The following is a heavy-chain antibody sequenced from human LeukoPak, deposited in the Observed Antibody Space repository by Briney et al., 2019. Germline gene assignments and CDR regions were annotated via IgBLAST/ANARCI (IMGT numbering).Heavy chain of an antibody. J-gene: IGHJ3*02. CDR2: IYYSDST. CDR3: ARDHGTYAFDI. CDR1: GGSISNYF. D-gene: IGHD1-26*01. V-gene: IGHV4-59*12. Sequence: SETLSLTCTVSGGSISNYFWSWIRQPPGKGLECIGYIYYSDSTNYNPSLKSRVTVSVDTSKNQFSLKLSSVTAADTAVYYCARDHGTYAFDIWGQGTMVTVSS.